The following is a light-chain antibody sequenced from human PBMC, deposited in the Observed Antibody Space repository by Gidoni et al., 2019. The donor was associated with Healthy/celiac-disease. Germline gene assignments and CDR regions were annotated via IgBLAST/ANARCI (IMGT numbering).Light chain of an antibody. J-gene: IGLJ2*01. CDR1: SSDVGSYNL. CDR3: CSYAGSNVV. V-gene: IGLV2-23*01. CDR2: EGS. Sequence: QSALTQPASLSGSPGQSITISCPGTSSDVGSYNLVSWYQQHPGKAPKLMIYEGSKRPSGVSNRFSGSKSGNTASLTISGLQAEDEADYYCCSYAGSNVVFGGGTKLTV.